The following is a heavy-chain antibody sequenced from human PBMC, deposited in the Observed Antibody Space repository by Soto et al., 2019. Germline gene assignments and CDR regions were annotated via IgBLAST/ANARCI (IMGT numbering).Heavy chain of an antibody. J-gene: IGHJ4*02. D-gene: IGHD6-19*01. Sequence: QVQLVQSGAEVKKPGSSVNVSCKASGGTFSSYTISWVRQAPGQGLEWMGRILPILGIANYAQKFQGGVTINADKSTSTAYVELCSLRSEGTAVYYCAWGPYCSGWQGWGQGTLVTVSS. V-gene: IGHV1-69*02. CDR1: GGTFSSYT. CDR3: AWGPYCSGWQG. CDR2: ILPILGIA.